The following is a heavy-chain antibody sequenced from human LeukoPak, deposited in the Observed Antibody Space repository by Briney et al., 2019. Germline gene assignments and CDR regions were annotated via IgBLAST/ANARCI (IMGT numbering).Heavy chain of an antibody. CDR2: IIPIFGTA. Sequence: SMKVSCKASGGTFSSYAISWVRQAPGQGLEWMGGIIPIFGTANYAQKFQGRVTITTDESTSTAYMELSSLRSEDTAVYYCARDPGYYDSSGYHYWGQGTLVTVSS. V-gene: IGHV1-69*05. D-gene: IGHD3-22*01. CDR3: ARDPGYYDSSGYHY. CDR1: GGTFSSYA. J-gene: IGHJ4*02.